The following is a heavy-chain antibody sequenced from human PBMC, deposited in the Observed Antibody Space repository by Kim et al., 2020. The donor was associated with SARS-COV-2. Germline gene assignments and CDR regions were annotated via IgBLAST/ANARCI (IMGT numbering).Heavy chain of an antibody. D-gene: IGHD3-3*01. J-gene: IGHJ4*02. Sequence: VKGRFTISRDNAKNSLYLQMNRLRAEDTAVYYCARDRNYDFWSGPTRVAYWGQGTLVTVSS. CDR3: ARDRNYDFWSGPTRVAY. V-gene: IGHV3-11*06.